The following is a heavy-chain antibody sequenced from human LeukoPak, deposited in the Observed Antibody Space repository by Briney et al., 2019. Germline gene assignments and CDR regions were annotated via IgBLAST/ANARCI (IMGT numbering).Heavy chain of an antibody. V-gene: IGHV2-5*02. Sequence: SGPTLVNPTQALTLTCTFSGLSLKSNGVGVGWFRQPPGKALEWLALIYWDDDNRYSPSLRSRLTITKDTSKNQVVLTMTNTDAVDTATYYCAHRAVSAAGWFDPWGQGTLVTVSS. D-gene: IGHD6-19*01. CDR1: GLSLKSNGVG. CDR3: AHRAVSAAGWFDP. J-gene: IGHJ5*02. CDR2: IYWDDDN.